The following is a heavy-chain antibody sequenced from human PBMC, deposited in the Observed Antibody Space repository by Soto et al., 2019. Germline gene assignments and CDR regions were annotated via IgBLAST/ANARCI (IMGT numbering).Heavy chain of an antibody. CDR3: ARSGSGSYLNWFDP. CDR1: GGSISSGDYY. J-gene: IGHJ5*02. V-gene: IGHV4-30-4*01. Sequence: SETLSLTCTVSGGSISSGDYYWSWIRQPPGKGLEWIGYIYYSGSTYYNPSLKSRVTISVDTSKNQFSLKLSSVTAADTAVYYCARSGSGSYLNWFDPWGQGTLVTVSS. D-gene: IGHD3-10*01. CDR2: IYYSGST.